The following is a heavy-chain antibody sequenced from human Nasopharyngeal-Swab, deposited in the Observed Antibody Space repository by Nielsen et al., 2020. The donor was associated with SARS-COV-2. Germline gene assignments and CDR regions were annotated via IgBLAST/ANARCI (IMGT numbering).Heavy chain of an antibody. J-gene: IGHJ4*02. CDR2: IKQDGSET. V-gene: IGHV3-7*01. CDR1: GFTFSSYW. Sequence: GGSLRLSCAASGFTFSSYWMSWVRQAPGKGLEWVANIKQDGSETYYVDSVKGRFTISRDNAKNSLYLQMNSLRAEDTAVYYCARRWDYYDSSGYYYGLSPIDYWGQGTLVTVSS. D-gene: IGHD3-22*01. CDR3: ARRWDYYDSSGYYYGLSPIDY.